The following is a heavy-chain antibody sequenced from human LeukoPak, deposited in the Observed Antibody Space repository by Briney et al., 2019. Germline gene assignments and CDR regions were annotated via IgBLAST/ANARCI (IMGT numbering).Heavy chain of an antibody. CDR1: GFTFSSYS. CDR3: VRRSDLTTNVDY. V-gene: IGHV4-39*01. D-gene: IGHD2-15*01. Sequence: GSLRLSCAASGFTFSSYSMNWIRQPPGKGLEWIGNIYYSGSTYYNPSLQSRVTISVDTSKNQFSLKLSSVTAADTAVYYCVRRSDLTTNVDYWGQGTLVTVSS. J-gene: IGHJ4*02. CDR2: IYYSGST.